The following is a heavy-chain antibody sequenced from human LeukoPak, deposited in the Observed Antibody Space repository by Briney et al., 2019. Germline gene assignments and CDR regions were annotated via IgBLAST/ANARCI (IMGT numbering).Heavy chain of an antibody. V-gene: IGHV3-23*01. CDR3: AKVPKYYDSSGYFNY. J-gene: IGHJ4*02. D-gene: IGHD3-22*01. Sequence: GGSLGLSCAASGFTFSSYAMSWVRQAPGKGLEWVSAISGSGGSTYYADSVKGRFTISRDNSKNTLYLQMNSLRAEDTAVYYCAKVPKYYDSSGYFNYWGQGTLVTVSS. CDR1: GFTFSSYA. CDR2: ISGSGGST.